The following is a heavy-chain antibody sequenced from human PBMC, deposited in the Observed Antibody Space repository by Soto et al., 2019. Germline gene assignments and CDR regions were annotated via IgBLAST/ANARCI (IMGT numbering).Heavy chain of an antibody. CDR1: GFTFSSYA. J-gene: IGHJ4*02. V-gene: IGHV3-30-3*01. CDR3: ARDAGATSPFDY. CDR2: ISYDGSNK. D-gene: IGHD1-26*01. Sequence: GGSLRLSCAASGFTFSSYAMHWVRQAPGKGLERVAVISYDGSNKYYADSVKGRFTISGDNSKNTLYLQMNSLRAEDTAVYYCARDAGATSPFDYWGQGTLVTVSS.